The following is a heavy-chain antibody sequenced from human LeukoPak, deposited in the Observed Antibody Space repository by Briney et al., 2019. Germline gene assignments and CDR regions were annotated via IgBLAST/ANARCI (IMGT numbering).Heavy chain of an antibody. CDR1: GYTFTSYY. CDR3: ARADSSGYHDY. V-gene: IGHV1-46*01. J-gene: IGHJ4*02. Sequence: ASVKVSCKASGYTFTSYYMHWVRQAPGQGLEWMGIINPSGGSTSYAQKFQGRVTVTRDTSTSTVYMELSSLRSEDTAVYYCARADSSGYHDYWGQGTLVTVSS. D-gene: IGHD3-22*01. CDR2: INPSGGST.